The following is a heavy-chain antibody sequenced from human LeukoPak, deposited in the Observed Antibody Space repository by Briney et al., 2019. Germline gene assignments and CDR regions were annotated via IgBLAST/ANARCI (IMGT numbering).Heavy chain of an antibody. Sequence: SETLSLTCSVSGGSISTYYWNRIRQTPGKGLEWLGHISNGNTDYNPSLKSRVTISVDTSKNQFSLKLTSVTAADTAVYYCARDKAHSYGRYFDPWGQGALVTVSS. CDR2: ISNGNT. J-gene: IGHJ5*02. V-gene: IGHV4-59*01. CDR3: ARDKAHSYGRYFDP. CDR1: GGSISTYY. D-gene: IGHD5-18*01.